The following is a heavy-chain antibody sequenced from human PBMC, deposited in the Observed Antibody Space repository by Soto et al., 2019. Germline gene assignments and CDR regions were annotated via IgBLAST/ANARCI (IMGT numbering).Heavy chain of an antibody. D-gene: IGHD2-2*01. Sequence: VAVIWYDVSNKYYADSVKGRFTISRDNSKNTLYLQMNSLRAEDTAVYYCAREGIVVVPAAENYYFDYWGQGTLVTVSS. CDR3: AREGIVVVPAAENYYFDY. CDR2: IWYDVSNK. V-gene: IGHV3-33*01. J-gene: IGHJ4*02.